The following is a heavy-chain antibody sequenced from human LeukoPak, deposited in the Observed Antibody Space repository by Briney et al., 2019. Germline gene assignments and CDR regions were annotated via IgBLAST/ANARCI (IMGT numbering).Heavy chain of an antibody. CDR3: ASEAPCGGDCYLNAFDI. CDR1: GGSVSSGSYY. V-gene: IGHV4-61*01. J-gene: IGHJ3*02. CDR2: IYYSGST. Sequence: PSETLSLTCTVSGGSVSSGSYYWSWTRQPPGKGLEWIGYIYYSGSTNYNPSLKSRVTISVDTSKNQFSLKLSSVTAADTAVYYCASEAPCGGDCYLNAFDIWGQGTMVTVSS. D-gene: IGHD2-21*02.